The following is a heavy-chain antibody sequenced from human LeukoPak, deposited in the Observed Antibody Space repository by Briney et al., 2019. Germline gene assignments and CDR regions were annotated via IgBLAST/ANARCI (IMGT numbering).Heavy chain of an antibody. D-gene: IGHD3-22*01. V-gene: IGHV4-39*01. CDR1: GGSISSSSYY. CDR2: IYYSGST. J-gene: IGHJ5*02. CDR3: ARRGDSSGYYNWFDP. Sequence: SKTLSLTCTVSGGSISSSSYYRGWIRQPPGKGLEWIGSIYYSGSTYYNPSLKSRVTISVDTSKNQFSLKLSSVTAADTAVYYCARRGDSSGYYNWFDPWGQGTLVTVSS.